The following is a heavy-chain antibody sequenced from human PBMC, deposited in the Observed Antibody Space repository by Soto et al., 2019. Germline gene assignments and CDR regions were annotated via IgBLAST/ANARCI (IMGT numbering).Heavy chain of an antibody. CDR3: ARGSTWQGRDWFDP. V-gene: IGHV4-39*01. CDR1: GDSVSNSGYY. CDR2: LSFSGSK. Sequence: SETLSLTCTVSGDSVSNSGYYWGWIRQSPGKRLEWIGSLSFSGSKYYNPCLRSRVTFSVNTYKTLSSLKLRYVTAADTAVYYCARGSTWQGRDWFDPWGQGTLVTVSS. D-gene: IGHD6-13*01. J-gene: IGHJ5*01.